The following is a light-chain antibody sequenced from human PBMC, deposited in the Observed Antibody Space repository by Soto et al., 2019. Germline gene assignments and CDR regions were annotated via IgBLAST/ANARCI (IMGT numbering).Light chain of an antibody. CDR1: QSIRYY. CDR2: AAS. V-gene: IGKV1-39*01. J-gene: IGKJ1*01. CDR3: QKYGSSASWT. Sequence: DIQMTQSPSSLSASVGDRVTITCRASQSIRYYLNWYQQKPGKAPKLLIYAASSLQSGVPSRFSGSGSGTDFTLTISSLQPEDFATYYCQKYGSSASWTFGQGTKVEIK.